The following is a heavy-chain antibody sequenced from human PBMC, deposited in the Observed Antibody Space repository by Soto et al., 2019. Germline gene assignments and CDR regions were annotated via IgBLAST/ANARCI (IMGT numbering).Heavy chain of an antibody. J-gene: IGHJ4*02. D-gene: IGHD1-26*01. Sequence: GGSLRLSCAASGFTFSRYAVHWVRQAPGKGLEWVAVISYDGSNRYYADSVKGRFTISRDNSKNTLYLQMNSLRAEDTAVYYCARVLGTYSRVGTFDDWGQGTPVTVSS. V-gene: IGHV3-30-3*01. CDR2: ISYDGSNR. CDR1: GFTFSRYA. CDR3: ARVLGTYSRVGTFDD.